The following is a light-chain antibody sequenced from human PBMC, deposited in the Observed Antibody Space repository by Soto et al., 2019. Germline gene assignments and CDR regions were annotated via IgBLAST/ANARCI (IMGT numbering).Light chain of an antibody. CDR3: QQYNTYPYT. V-gene: IGKV1-5*03. CDR1: QSISSF. J-gene: IGKJ2*01. CDR2: RAS. Sequence: IQMTQTPSTLSASVGDRVTITCRASQSISSFLAWYQRKPGKAPKLLIYRASNLENGVPSRFSGSGSGTEFILTISSLQPDDFATYYCQQYNTYPYTFGQGAKLEI.